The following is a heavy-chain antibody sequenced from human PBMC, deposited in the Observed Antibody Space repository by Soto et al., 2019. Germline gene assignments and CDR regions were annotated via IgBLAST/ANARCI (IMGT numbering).Heavy chain of an antibody. J-gene: IGHJ4*02. V-gene: IGHV1-18*01. CDR2: IRDYNGNT. D-gene: IGHD3-10*01. Sequence: QVQLVQSGAEVKKPGASVKVSCKASGYTFTSYGISWVRQAPGQGLEWMGWIRDYNGNTNYAQKLQGRVTMTTDTSTSTAYMDLRSLRSDDTAVYSCARDSITMVRGVIKSHPLYWGQGTLVTVSS. CDR3: ARDSITMVRGVIKSHPLY. CDR1: GYTFTSYG.